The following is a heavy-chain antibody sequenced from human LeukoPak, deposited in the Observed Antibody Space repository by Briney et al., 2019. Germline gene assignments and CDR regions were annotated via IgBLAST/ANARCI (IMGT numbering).Heavy chain of an antibody. J-gene: IGHJ5*02. CDR2: IYHSGST. D-gene: IGHD6-19*01. V-gene: IGHV4-30-2*01. CDR1: GGSISSGGYS. CDR3: ARQRSSGSIINP. Sequence: PSQTLSLTCAVSGGSISSGGYSWSWIRQPPGKGLEWIGYIYHSGSTYYNPSLKSRVTISVDTSKNQFSLKLSSVTAADTAVYYCARQRSSGSIINPWGQGTLVTVSS.